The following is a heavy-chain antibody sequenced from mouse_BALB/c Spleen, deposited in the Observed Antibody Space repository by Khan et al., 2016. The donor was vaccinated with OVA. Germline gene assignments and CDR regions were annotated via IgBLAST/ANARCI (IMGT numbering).Heavy chain of an antibody. CDR3: VRGSGNSRFAY. J-gene: IGHJ3*01. CDR2: ISTYYGDA. CDR1: GYTFTDFA. V-gene: IGHV1S137*01. D-gene: IGHD1-3*01. Sequence: QVQLQQSGAELVRPGVSVKISCKGSGYTFTDFAMHWVKQSHAKSLEWIGVISTYYGDATNNQKFKGKATMTVDNSSSTAYMELARLTSEDSAIYSCVRGSGNSRFAYWGQGTLVTVSA.